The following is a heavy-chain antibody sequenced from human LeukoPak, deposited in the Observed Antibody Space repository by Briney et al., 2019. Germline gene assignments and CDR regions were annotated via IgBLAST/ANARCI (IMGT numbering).Heavy chain of an antibody. D-gene: IGHD5-18*01. J-gene: IGHJ4*02. CDR3: ARGGLQLWFLVDY. CDR1: GYTFTGYY. CDR2: INPNSGGT. Sequence: ASVKVSCKASGYTFTGYYMHWVRQAPGQGLEWMGWINPNSGGTNYAQKFQGRVTMTRDTSNSTAYMELSSLRSDDTAIYFCARGGLQLWFLVDYWGQGTLVTVSS. V-gene: IGHV1-2*02.